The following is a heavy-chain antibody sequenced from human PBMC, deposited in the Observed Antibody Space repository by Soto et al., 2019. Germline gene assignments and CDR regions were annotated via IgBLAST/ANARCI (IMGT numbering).Heavy chain of an antibody. CDR1: GGTFSSYA. V-gene: IGHV1-69*13. D-gene: IGHD1-26*01. CDR3: ARQHSGDFFDY. CDR2: IIPIFGTA. Sequence: ASVKVSCKASGGTFSSYAIRWVRQAPGQGLEWMGGIIPIFGTANYAQKFQGRVTITADESTSTAYMELSSLRSEDTAVYYCARQHSGDFFDYWGQGTLVTVSS. J-gene: IGHJ4*02.